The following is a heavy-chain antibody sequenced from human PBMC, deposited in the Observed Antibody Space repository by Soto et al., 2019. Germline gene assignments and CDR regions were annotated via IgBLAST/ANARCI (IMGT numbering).Heavy chain of an antibody. D-gene: IGHD3-10*01. CDR2: IWYDGSNK. CDR3: ARDEGLGVNYYYYGMDV. Sequence: GGSLRLSCAACGFTFSSYGMHGVRQAPGKGLEWVAVIWYDGSNKYYADSVKGRFTISRDNSKNTLYLQMNSLRAEDTAVYYCARDEGLGVNYYYYGMDVWGQGTTVTVSS. CDR1: GFTFSSYG. J-gene: IGHJ6*02. V-gene: IGHV3-33*01.